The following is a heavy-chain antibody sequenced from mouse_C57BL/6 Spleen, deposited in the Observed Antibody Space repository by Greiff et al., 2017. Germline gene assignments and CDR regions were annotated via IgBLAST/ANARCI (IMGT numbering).Heavy chain of an antibody. D-gene: IGHD1-1*01. CDR3: ARTELRYYYAMDY. CDR2: IDPSDSET. Sequence: QVQLQQPGAELVRPGSSVKLSCKASGYTFTSYWMHWVKQRPIQGLEWIGNIDPSDSETHYNQKFKDKATLTVDKSSSTAYMQLSSLTSDDSAVYYCARTELRYYYAMDYWGQGTSVTVSS. V-gene: IGHV1-52*01. J-gene: IGHJ4*01. CDR1: GYTFTSYW.